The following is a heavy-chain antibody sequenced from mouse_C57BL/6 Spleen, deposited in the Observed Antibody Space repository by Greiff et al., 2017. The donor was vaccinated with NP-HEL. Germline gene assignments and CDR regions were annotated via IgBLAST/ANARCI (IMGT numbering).Heavy chain of an antibody. D-gene: IGHD1-1*01. CDR1: GYTFTSYW. J-gene: IGHJ4*01. V-gene: IGHV1-64*01. CDR2: IHPNSGST. Sequence: QVHVKQPGAELVKPGASVKLSCKASGYTFTSYWMHWVKQRPGQGLEWIGMIHPNSGSTNYNEKFKSKATLTVDKSSSTAYMQLSSLTSEDSAVYYCARYYYGSSLYAMDYWGQGTSVTVSS. CDR3: ARYYYGSSLYAMDY.